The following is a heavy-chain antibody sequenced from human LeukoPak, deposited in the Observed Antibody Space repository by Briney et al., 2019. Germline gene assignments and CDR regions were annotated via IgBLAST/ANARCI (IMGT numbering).Heavy chain of an antibody. Sequence: ASVKVSCKVSGYTLTELSMHWVRQAPGKGLGWMGGFDPEDSETIYAQKFQGRVTMTEDTSTDTAYMELSSLRSEDTAVYYCATLAGPGWYYFDYWGQGTLVTVSS. V-gene: IGHV1-24*01. J-gene: IGHJ4*02. CDR3: ATLAGPGWYYFDY. CDR2: FDPEDSET. CDR1: GYTLTELS. D-gene: IGHD6-19*01.